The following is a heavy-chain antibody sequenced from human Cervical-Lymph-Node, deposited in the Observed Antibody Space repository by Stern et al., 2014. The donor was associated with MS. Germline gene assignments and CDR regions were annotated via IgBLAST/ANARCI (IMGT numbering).Heavy chain of an antibody. V-gene: IGHV1-18*04. D-gene: IGHD1-26*01. Sequence: QVKLVQSGAEVKKPGASVKVSCKASGYTFTSYGISWVRQAPGQGLEWMGWVSAYTGNPNYAQTLQGRVTMTTDKSTTTANMELRSRRSDDTAVYYCARDGGATFDPWGQGTLVTVSS. J-gene: IGHJ5*02. CDR1: GYTFTSYG. CDR2: VSAYTGNP. CDR3: ARDGGATFDP.